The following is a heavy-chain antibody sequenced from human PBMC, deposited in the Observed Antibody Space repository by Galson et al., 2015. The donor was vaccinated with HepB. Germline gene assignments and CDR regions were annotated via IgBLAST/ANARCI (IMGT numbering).Heavy chain of an antibody. D-gene: IGHD6-19*01. V-gene: IGHV4-59*01. Sequence: SETLSLTCTVSGGSISSYYWSWIRQPPGKGLEWIGYIYYSGSTDYNPSLKSRVTTSVDTSKNQFSLRLSSVTAADTAVYYCARGVAVAGTQQGNYYYYMDVWGKVTTVTVSS. CDR2: IYYSGST. J-gene: IGHJ6*03. CDR3: ARGVAVAGTQQGNYYYYMDV. CDR1: GGSISSYY.